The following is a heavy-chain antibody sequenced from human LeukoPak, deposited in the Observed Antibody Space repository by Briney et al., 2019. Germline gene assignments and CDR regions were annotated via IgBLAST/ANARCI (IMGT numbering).Heavy chain of an antibody. Sequence: ASVKVSCKASGGTFSSYAISWVRQAPGKGLEWMGGFDPEDGETIYAQKFQGRVTMTEDTSTDTAYMELSSLRSEDTAVYYCARGYSGPIPYYYYYMDVWGKGTTVTVSS. V-gene: IGHV1-24*01. CDR1: GGTFSSYA. D-gene: IGHD5-12*01. CDR3: ARGYSGPIPYYYYYMDV. J-gene: IGHJ6*03. CDR2: FDPEDGET.